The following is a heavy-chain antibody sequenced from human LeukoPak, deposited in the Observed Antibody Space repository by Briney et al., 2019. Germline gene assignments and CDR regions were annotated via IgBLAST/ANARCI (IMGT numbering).Heavy chain of an antibody. V-gene: IGHV1-18*01. CDR2: ISAYNGNT. D-gene: IGHD6-6*01. CDR3: ARWAIAARSRGNWFDP. J-gene: IGHJ5*02. Sequence: ASVKVSCNASDYTFTSYGISWVRQAPGQGLEWMGWISAYNGNTNYAQKLQGRVTMTTDTSTSTAYMELRSLRSDDAAVYYCARWAIAARSRGNWFDPWGQGTLVTVSS. CDR1: DYTFTSYG.